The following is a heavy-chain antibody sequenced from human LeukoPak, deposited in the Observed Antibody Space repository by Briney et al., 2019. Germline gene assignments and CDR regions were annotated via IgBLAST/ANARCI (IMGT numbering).Heavy chain of an antibody. CDR2: ISGTDGST. D-gene: IGHD4-23*01. J-gene: IGHJ4*02. CDR3: ASLYGGNSPLDY. V-gene: IGHV3-23*01. Sequence: GGSLRLSCAASVFTFNTYAMNWVRQAPGKGLEWVSVISGTDGSTYYADSVKGRFTISRDNSNNRLYLQIISHRAEDTAVYYCASLYGGNSPLDYWGQGTLVTVSS. CDR1: VFTFNTYA.